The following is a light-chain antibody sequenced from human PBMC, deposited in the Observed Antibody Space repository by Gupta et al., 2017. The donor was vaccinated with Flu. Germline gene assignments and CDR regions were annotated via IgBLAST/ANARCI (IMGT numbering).Light chain of an antibody. J-gene: IGLJ2*01. CDR2: RNN. CDR1: SNNVGGDG. Sequence: AGLTQPPSVSKGLSQTATLTYTGNSNNVGGDGAAWLQQQQGNPPTLLYYRNNNRPSGITERFSATRSGIIATVTSTRLQTEDEADYYCAARDNSFRDTVFGGGTKLTVL. V-gene: IGLV10-54*04. CDR3: AARDNSFRDTV.